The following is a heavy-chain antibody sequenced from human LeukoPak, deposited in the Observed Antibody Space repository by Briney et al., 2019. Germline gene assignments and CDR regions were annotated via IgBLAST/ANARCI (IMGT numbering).Heavy chain of an antibody. D-gene: IGHD2-2*01. J-gene: IGHJ6*03. CDR3: AKNYCSSTSCYGEYYMDV. Sequence: GGSLRLSCAASGFTFSSSWMSWVRQAPGKGLEWVANIKQDGSEKYYVDSVKGRFTISRDNSKNSLYLQMNSLRAEDTALYYCAKNYCSSTSCYGEYYMDVWGKGTTVTVSS. CDR2: IKQDGSEK. CDR1: GFTFSSSW. V-gene: IGHV3-7*03.